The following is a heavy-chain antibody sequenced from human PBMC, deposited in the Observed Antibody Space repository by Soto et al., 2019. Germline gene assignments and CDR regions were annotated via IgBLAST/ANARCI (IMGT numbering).Heavy chain of an antibody. CDR2: IWYDGSNK. V-gene: IGHV3-33*01. J-gene: IGHJ6*03. CDR3: SRVLEVVHAHRHYYYYMDV. D-gene: IGHD2-8*02. CDR1: GFTFSSYG. Sequence: PGGSLRLSCAASGFTFSSYGMHWVRQAPGKGLEWVAVIWYDGSNKYYADSVKGRFTISRDNSKNTLYLQMNSLRAEDTTVYYCSRVLEVVHAHRHYYYYMDVWGKGTTVTVSS.